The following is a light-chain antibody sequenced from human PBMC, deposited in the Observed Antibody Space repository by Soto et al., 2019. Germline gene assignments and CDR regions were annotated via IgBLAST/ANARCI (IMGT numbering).Light chain of an antibody. J-gene: IGKJ2*01. V-gene: IGKV1-5*03. Sequence: DIQMTQSPSTLSASVGDRVTITCRASQSISNWLAWYQQRPGKAPKLLIYTASSLESGVPSRFSGSGSGTEFTLTISSLQPDDFATYYCQQYKSYWYTFGPGTRLEIK. CDR2: TAS. CDR3: QQYKSYWYT. CDR1: QSISNW.